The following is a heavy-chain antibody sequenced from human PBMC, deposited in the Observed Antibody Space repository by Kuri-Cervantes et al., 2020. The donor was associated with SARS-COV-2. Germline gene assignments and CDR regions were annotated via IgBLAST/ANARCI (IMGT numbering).Heavy chain of an antibody. D-gene: IGHD3-3*01. CDR3: ARVRIFGVPGFAFDI. J-gene: IGHJ3*02. CDR2: IYYSGST. V-gene: IGHV4-59*01. Sequence: GSLRLSYTVSGGSISSYYWSWIRQPPGKGLEWIGYIYYSGSTNYNPSLKSRVTISVDTSKNQFSLKLSSVTAADTAVYYCARVRIFGVPGFAFDIWGQGTMVTVSS. CDR1: GGSISSYY.